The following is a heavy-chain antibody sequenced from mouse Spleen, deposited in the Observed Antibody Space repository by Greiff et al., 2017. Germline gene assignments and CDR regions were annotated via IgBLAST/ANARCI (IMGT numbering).Heavy chain of an antibody. CDR2: IDPETGGT. Sequence: QVQLKESGAELVRPGASVTLSCKASGYTFTDYEMHWVKQTPVHGLEWIGAIDPETGGTAYNQKFKGKAILTADKSSSTAYMELRSLTSEDSAVYYCTSNYGYDVDYYAMDYWGQGTSVTVSS. CDR3: TSNYGYDVDYYAMDY. V-gene: IGHV1-15*01. D-gene: IGHD2-2*01. CDR1: GYTFTDYE. J-gene: IGHJ4*01.